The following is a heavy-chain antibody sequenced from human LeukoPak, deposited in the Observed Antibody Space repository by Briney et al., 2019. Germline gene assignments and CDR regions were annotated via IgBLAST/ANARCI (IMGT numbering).Heavy chain of an antibody. CDR3: ARHISGGSHAFDI. CDR2: IYYSGST. Sequence: PSETLSLTCIVSGGSIRSYYWSWIRQPPGKGLEWIGYIYYSGSTNYNPSLKSRVTISVDTSKNQFSLKLSSVTAADTAVHYCARHISGGSHAFDIWGQGTMVSVSS. V-gene: IGHV4-59*08. D-gene: IGHD3-10*01. CDR1: GGSIRSYY. J-gene: IGHJ3*02.